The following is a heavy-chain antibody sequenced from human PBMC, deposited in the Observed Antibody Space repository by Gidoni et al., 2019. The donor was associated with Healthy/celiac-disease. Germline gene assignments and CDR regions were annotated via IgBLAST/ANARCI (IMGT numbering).Heavy chain of an antibody. J-gene: IGHJ6*02. D-gene: IGHD6-6*01. V-gene: IGHV1-18*01. CDR1: GYTFTSYG. CDR2: ISAYNCNT. Sequence: QVQLVQSGAEVKKPGASVKVSCKASGYTFTSYGISWVRQAPGQGLEWMGWISAYNCNTNYAQKLQGRVTMTTDTSTSTPYMELRSLRSDDTAVYYCARVRYSSSSSRYYYYYGMDVWGQGTTVTVSS. CDR3: ARVRYSSSSSRYYYYYGMDV.